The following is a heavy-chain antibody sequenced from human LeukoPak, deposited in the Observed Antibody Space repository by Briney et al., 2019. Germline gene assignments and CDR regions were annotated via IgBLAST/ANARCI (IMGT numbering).Heavy chain of an antibody. CDR1: GFTFSSYG. CDR2: IWYDGSNK. J-gene: IGHJ4*02. CDR3: ARRYYDYVWGSYQFDY. D-gene: IGHD3-16*02. V-gene: IGHV3-33*01. Sequence: GGSLRLSCAASGFTFSSYGMHWVRQAPGKGLEWVAVIWYDGSNKYYADSVKGRFTISRDSSKNTLYLQMNSLRAEDTAVYYCARRYYDYVWGSYQFDYWGQGTLVTVSS.